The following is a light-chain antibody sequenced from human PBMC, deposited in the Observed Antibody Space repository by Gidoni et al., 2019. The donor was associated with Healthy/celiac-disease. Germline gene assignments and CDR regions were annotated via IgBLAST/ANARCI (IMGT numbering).Light chain of an antibody. CDR2: GKN. Sequence: SSELTQDPAVPVALGQTVRITGQRHSPRSYYASWYQQKPGQAPVLVVKGKNNRHSGNPDRFSGSSSGNTASLTITGAQAEDEADYYCNSRDSSGNHVVFGGGTKLTVL. V-gene: IGLV3-19*01. CDR1: SPRSYY. CDR3: NSRDSSGNHVV. J-gene: IGLJ2*01.